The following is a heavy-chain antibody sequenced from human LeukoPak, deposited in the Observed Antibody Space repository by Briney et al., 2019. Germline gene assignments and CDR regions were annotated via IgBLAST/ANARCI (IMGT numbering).Heavy chain of an antibody. Sequence: PGRSLRLSCAASGFTFSSYGMHWVRQAPGKGLEWVAVIWYDGSNKYYADSVKGRFTISRDNSRNTLYLQMNSLRAEDTAVYYCAKDSIRLGELSLPTDYWGQGTLVTVSS. CDR3: AKDSIRLGELSLPTDY. CDR1: GFTFSSYG. J-gene: IGHJ4*02. CDR2: IWYDGSNK. D-gene: IGHD3-16*02. V-gene: IGHV3-33*06.